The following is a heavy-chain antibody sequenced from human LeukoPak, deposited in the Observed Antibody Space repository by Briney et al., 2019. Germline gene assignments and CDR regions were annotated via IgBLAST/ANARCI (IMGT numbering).Heavy chain of an antibody. Sequence: SVKVSCTASGGTFSSYAISWVRQAPGQGLEWMGGIIPMFGTANYAQKFQGRVTITADESTSTAYMELSSLRSEDTAVYYCAFEIAAAGTFYFDYWGQGTLVTVSS. V-gene: IGHV1-69*13. CDR2: IIPMFGTA. CDR3: AFEIAAAGTFYFDY. CDR1: GGTFSSYA. D-gene: IGHD6-13*01. J-gene: IGHJ4*02.